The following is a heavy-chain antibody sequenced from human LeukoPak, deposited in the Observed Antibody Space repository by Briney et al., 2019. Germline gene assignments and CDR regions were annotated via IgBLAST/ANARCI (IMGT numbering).Heavy chain of an antibody. D-gene: IGHD6-19*01. Sequence: GSLRLSCAASGFTFSNYWMSWVRQAPGKGLEWVANIKQDGSETNYVDSVKGRFTISRDNAKNSLYLQMNSLRADDTAVYYCARIRGSGCADYWGQGTLVTVSS. CDR3: ARIRGSGCADY. V-gene: IGHV3-7*01. J-gene: IGHJ4*02. CDR1: GFTFSNYW. CDR2: IKQDGSET.